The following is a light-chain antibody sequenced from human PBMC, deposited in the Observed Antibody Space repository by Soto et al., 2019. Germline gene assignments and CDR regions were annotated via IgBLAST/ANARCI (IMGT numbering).Light chain of an antibody. V-gene: IGLV2-14*03. Sequence: ALTQPASVSGSPGQSITISCTGTTSDVGGYDYVSWYQQHPGKAPKLLIYDVSNRPSGVSTRFSGSKSGNTASLTISGLQAEDEGDYYCTSYTARRLYVFGSGTKVTVL. J-gene: IGLJ1*01. CDR1: TSDVGGYDY. CDR3: TSYTARRLYV. CDR2: DVS.